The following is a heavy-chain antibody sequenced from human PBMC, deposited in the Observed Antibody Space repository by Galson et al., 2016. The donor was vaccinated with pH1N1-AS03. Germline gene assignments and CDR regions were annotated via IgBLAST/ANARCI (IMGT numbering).Heavy chain of an antibody. CDR1: GFTFSDYA. V-gene: IGHV3-64*01. CDR3: ARRRSYYDFWRGYSDY. CDR2: ISSDASGT. D-gene: IGHD3-3*01. J-gene: IGHJ4*02. Sequence: SLRLSCAASGFTFSDYAMHWVRQAPGKGLEYVSAISSDASGTYYANSVKGRFTISRDNSKNTVYLQMGSLRAEDMAVYYCARRRSYYDFWRGYSDYWGQGSLVIVSS.